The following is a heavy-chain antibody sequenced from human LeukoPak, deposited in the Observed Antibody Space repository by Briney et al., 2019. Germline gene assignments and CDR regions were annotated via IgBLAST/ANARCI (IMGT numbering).Heavy chain of an antibody. Sequence: ASVKVSCKASGYTFTDYYMHWVRQAPGQGLEWMGWMDPESGEANHAQKFQGRVIMTRDTSINTAYMELSRLRSDDTAVYYCARDRSSLVGATPFDYWGQGTLVTVSS. CDR1: GYTFTDYY. V-gene: IGHV1-2*02. J-gene: IGHJ4*02. D-gene: IGHD1-26*01. CDR2: MDPESGEA. CDR3: ARDRSSLVGATPFDY.